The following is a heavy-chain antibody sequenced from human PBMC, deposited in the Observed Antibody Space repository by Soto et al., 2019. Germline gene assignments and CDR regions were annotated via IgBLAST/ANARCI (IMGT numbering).Heavy chain of an antibody. Sequence: QVHLQQWGAGLLKPSETLSLTCGVYGGSLSGYYWSWIRQSPGKGLEWIGETKYSGDTKYNPSLKSRVTISPDTSKNQFSLKLNSVTAADTAVYYCARNSFCLGTNCYFYFDSWSQGTLVTVSS. D-gene: IGHD2-2*01. V-gene: IGHV4-34*02. J-gene: IGHJ4*02. CDR2: TKYSGDT. CDR1: GGSLSGYY. CDR3: ARNSFCLGTNCYFYFDS.